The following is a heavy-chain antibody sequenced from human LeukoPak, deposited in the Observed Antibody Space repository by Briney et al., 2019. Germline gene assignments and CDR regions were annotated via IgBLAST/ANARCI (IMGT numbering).Heavy chain of an antibody. CDR2: IYYTGGT. CDR3: AKYGNSGWVIDN. J-gene: IGHJ4*02. V-gene: IGHV4-59*08. CDR1: GGSIGSDY. Sequence: ASETLSLTCTVSGGSIGSDYWTWIRQPPGKGLEYIGYIYYTGGTNYNPSLKSRVTISVDTSKNQFSLKLSSVTAAHTAVYFCAKYGNSGWVIDNWGQGTLVTVSS. D-gene: IGHD6-19*01.